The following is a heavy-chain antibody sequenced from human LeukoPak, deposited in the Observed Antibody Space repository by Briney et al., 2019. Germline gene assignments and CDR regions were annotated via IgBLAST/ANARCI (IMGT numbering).Heavy chain of an antibody. CDR2: INPNSGGT. J-gene: IGHJ4*02. Sequence: GASVKVSCKASGYTFTGYYMHWVRQAPGQGLEWMGWINPNSGGTNYAQKFQGRVTMTRDTSISTAYMELSRLRSDDTAVYYCARDWLYAEYYFDYWGQGTLVAVSS. CDR1: GYTFTGYY. V-gene: IGHV1-2*02. CDR3: ARDWLYAEYYFDY. D-gene: IGHD3-9*01.